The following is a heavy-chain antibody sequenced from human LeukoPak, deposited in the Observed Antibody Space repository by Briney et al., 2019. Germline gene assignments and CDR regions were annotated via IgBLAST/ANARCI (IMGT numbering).Heavy chain of an antibody. CDR2: IHYSGST. Sequence: PSETLSLTCTVSGGSISSDYWSWVRQPPGKGLEWIGYIHYSGSTNYNPSLKSRVTLSVDKSKNQFSLKVRSVTAADTAVYYCARDYDSSGFRFDPWGPGTLVTVSS. CDR3: ARDYDSSGFRFDP. J-gene: IGHJ5*02. D-gene: IGHD3-22*01. CDR1: GGSISSDY. V-gene: IGHV4-59*01.